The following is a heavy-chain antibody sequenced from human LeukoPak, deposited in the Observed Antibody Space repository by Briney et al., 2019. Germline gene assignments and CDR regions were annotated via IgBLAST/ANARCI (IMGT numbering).Heavy chain of an antibody. Sequence: SQTLSLTCAISGDSVSSNSAAWNWIRQSPSRGLEWLGRTYYRSKWYNDYAVSVKSRITINPDTSKNQFSLKLSSVTAADTAVYYCATHNWKSGINWFDPWGQGSLVTVSS. CDR3: ATHNWKSGINWFDP. J-gene: IGHJ5*02. V-gene: IGHV6-1*01. CDR2: TYYRSKWYN. D-gene: IGHD1-20*01. CDR1: GDSVSSNSAA.